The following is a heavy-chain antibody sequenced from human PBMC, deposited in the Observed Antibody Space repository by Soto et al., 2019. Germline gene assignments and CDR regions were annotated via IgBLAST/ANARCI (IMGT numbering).Heavy chain of an antibody. J-gene: IGHJ6*03. CDR2: IYYSGST. CDR3: ARSWYYYSHEHYYYYYMDV. Sequence: SETLSLTCTVSGGSISSYYWSWIRQPPGKGLEWIGYIYYSGSTNYNPSLKSRVTISVDTSKNQFSLKLSSVTAADTAVYYCARSWYYYSHEHYYYYYMDVWGKGTTVTVSS. V-gene: IGHV4-59*01. D-gene: IGHD6-13*01. CDR1: GGSISSYY.